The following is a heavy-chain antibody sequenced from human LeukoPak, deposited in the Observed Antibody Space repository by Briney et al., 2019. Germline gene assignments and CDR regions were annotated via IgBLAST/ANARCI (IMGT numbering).Heavy chain of an antibody. CDR3: ARDLNDFWSCNNWFDP. D-gene: IGHD3-3*01. V-gene: IGHV1-69*04. CDR2: IIPILGIA. CDR1: GGTFSSYT. J-gene: IGHJ5*02. Sequence: SVKVSCKASGGTFSSYTISWVRQAPGQGLEWMGRIIPILGIANYAQKFQGRVTITADKSTSTAYMELSSLRSEDTAVYYCARDLNDFWSCNNWFDPWGQGTLVTVSS.